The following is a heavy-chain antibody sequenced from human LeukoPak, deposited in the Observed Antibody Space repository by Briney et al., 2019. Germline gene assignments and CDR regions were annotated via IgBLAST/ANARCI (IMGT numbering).Heavy chain of an antibody. CDR3: ARGLGGDQGYFDL. J-gene: IGHJ2*01. CDR2: ISWNSDSL. Sequence: PGGSLRLSCAASGFIFDDYAMHWVRQAPGKGLEWVSGISWNSDSLAYADSVKGRFTISRDNARNSLYLQMNSLRTEDTALYYCARGLGGDQGYFDLWGRGTLATVSS. D-gene: IGHD3-10*01. CDR1: GFIFDDYA. V-gene: IGHV3-9*01.